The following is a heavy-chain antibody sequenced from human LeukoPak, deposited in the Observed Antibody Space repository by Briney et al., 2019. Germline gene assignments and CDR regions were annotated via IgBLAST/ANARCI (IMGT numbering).Heavy chain of an antibody. J-gene: IGHJ4*02. CDR1: GFTFSGYW. CDR3: ARDRATVTSLFGY. CDR2: INQDGSEK. D-gene: IGHD4-17*01. Sequence: GGSLRLSCAASGFTFSGYWMTWVRQAPGKGLEWVANINQDGSEKYYVDSVKGRFTISRDNAKNSLYLQMNSLRAEDTAEYYCARDRATVTSLFGYWGQGTLVTVSS. V-gene: IGHV3-7*01.